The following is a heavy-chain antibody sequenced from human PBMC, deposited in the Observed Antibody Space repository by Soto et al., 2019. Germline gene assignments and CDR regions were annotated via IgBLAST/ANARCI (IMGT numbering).Heavy chain of an antibody. CDR3: ARHVTAAAAPGLFDY. V-gene: IGHV4-39*01. J-gene: IGHJ4*02. D-gene: IGHD6-13*01. Sequence: SETLSLTCTVSGGSISSYYWGWIRQPPGKGLEWIGSIYYSGSTYYNPSLKSRVTISVDTSKNQFSLKLSSVTAADTAVYYCARHVTAAAAPGLFDYWGQGTLVTVSS. CDR2: IYYSGST. CDR1: GGSISSYY.